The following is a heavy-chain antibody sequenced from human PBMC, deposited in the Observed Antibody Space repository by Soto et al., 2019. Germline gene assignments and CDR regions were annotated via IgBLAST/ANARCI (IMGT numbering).Heavy chain of an antibody. J-gene: IGHJ6*02. D-gene: IGHD3-10*01. CDR2: TYYRSNWSN. V-gene: IGHV6-1*01. Sequence: PSQTLSLTCAISGDSVSSDSAAWIWIRQSPSRGLEWLGRTYYRSNWSNDYALSVKSRITINPDTSKNHFSLQLFSVTPEDTAVYYCAGVPWFRGMAVWGQGTPVSVSS. CDR1: GDSVSSDSAA. CDR3: AGVPWFRGMAV.